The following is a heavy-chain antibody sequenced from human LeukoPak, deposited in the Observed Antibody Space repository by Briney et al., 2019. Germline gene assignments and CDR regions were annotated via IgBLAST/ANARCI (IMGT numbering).Heavy chain of an antibody. CDR1: GGTFSSYA. V-gene: IGHV1-69*13. J-gene: IGHJ4*02. CDR3: ARTYYYDSSGYYYEYYFDY. Sequence: ASVKVSCKASGGTFSSYAISWVRQAPGQGLEWMGGIIPIFGTANYAQKFQGRATITADESTSTAYMELSSLRSEDTAVYYCARTYYYDSSGYYYEYYFDYWGQGTLVTVSS. D-gene: IGHD3-22*01. CDR2: IIPIFGTA.